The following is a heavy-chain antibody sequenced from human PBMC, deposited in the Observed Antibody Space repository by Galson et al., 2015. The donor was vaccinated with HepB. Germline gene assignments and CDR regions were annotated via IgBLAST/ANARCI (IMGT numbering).Heavy chain of an antibody. V-gene: IGHV3-30*04. Sequence: SLRLSCAASGFTFNTYTIHWVRQAPGKGLEWLAAMSYDLRNEYYADSVEGRFTVSRDNSKDTLYLQMNSLRDEDTAVYYCARRGSLTGDSSRNFFDYWGQGTLVTVSS. D-gene: IGHD7-27*01. CDR2: MSYDLRNE. CDR3: ARRGSLTGDSSRNFFDY. CDR1: GFTFNTYT. J-gene: IGHJ4*02.